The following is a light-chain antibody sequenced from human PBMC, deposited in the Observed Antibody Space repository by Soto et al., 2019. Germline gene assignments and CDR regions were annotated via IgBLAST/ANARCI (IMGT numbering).Light chain of an antibody. CDR2: EVS. CDR1: SSDVGSYNL. J-gene: IGLJ2*01. Sequence: QSALTQPPSVSGSPGQSITISCTGTSSDVGSYNLVSWYQQHPGKAPKLMIYEVSKRPSGVSNRFSGSKSGNTASLTISGLQAEDEADYYCCSYAGSSTFEVFGGGTKLTVL. V-gene: IGLV2-23*02. CDR3: CSYAGSSTFEV.